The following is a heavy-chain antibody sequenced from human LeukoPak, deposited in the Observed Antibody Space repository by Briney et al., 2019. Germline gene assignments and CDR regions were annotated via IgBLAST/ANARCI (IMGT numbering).Heavy chain of an antibody. CDR1: GGIFSSYA. Sequence: GASVKVSCKASGGIFSSYAISWVRQAPGQGLEWMGGIIPIFGTANYAQKFQGRVTITADESTSTAYMELSSLRSEDTAVYYCARSREVPADRMYYDFWSGYSIDYWGQGTLVTVSS. CDR3: ARSREVPADRMYYDFWSGYSIDY. CDR2: IIPIFGTA. J-gene: IGHJ4*02. D-gene: IGHD3-3*01. V-gene: IGHV1-69*13.